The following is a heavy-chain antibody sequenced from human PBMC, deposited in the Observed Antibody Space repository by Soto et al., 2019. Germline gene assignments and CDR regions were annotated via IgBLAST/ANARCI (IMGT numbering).Heavy chain of an antibody. CDR2: IYPGDPDT. J-gene: IGHJ4*02. Sequence: GESLKISCKGPGYSFVSYCIAWVRQMPGKGLEWMGSIYPGDPDTAYSPSIQGQVTISADKSSTTVYLQWNNLKASDTAMYYCAKTDGYEVEYWGQGTQVTVSS. V-gene: IGHV5-51*01. D-gene: IGHD5-18*01. CDR3: AKTDGYEVEY. CDR1: GYSFVSYC.